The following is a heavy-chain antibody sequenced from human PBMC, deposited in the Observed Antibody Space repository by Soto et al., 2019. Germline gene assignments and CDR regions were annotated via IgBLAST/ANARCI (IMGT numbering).Heavy chain of an antibody. CDR3: ARHSSGWWTFDY. V-gene: IGHV3-23*01. D-gene: IGHD6-19*01. Sequence: HPGGSLRLSCAASGFTFSSYAMSWVRQAPGKGLEWVSAISGSGGSTYYADSVKGRFTISRDNSKNTLYLQMNSLRAEDTAVYYCARHSSGWWTFDYWGQGTLVTVSS. CDR2: ISGSGGST. J-gene: IGHJ4*02. CDR1: GFTFSSYA.